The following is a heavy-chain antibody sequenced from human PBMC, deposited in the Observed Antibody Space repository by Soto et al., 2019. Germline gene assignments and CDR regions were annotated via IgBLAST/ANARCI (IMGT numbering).Heavy chain of an antibody. CDR3: AKGTGTTFRAHYFDY. D-gene: IGHD1-7*01. CDR2: ISYDGSNK. J-gene: IGHJ4*02. Sequence: GGSLRLSCAASGFTFSSYGMHWVRQAPGKGLEWVAVISYDGSNKYYADSVKGRFTISRDNSKNTLYLQMNSLRAEDTAVYYCAKGTGTTFRAHYFDYWGQGTLVTVSS. V-gene: IGHV3-30*18. CDR1: GFTFSSYG.